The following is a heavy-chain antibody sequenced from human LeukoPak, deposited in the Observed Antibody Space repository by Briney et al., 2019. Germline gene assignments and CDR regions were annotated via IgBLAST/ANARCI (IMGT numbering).Heavy chain of an antibody. D-gene: IGHD3-22*01. J-gene: IGHJ5*02. CDR2: ISSSSSYI. CDR1: GFTFGRYA. CDR3: ARDRYDSSGYAP. Sequence: GGSLRLSCAASGFTFGRYAMNWVRQARGKGLEWVSSISSSSSYIYYADSVKGRFTISRDNSKNSLYLQMNSLRAEDTAVYYCARDRYDSSGYAPWGQGTLVTVSS. V-gene: IGHV3-21*01.